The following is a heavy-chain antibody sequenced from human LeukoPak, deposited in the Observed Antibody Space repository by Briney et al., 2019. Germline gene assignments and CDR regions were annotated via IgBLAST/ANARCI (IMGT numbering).Heavy chain of an antibody. D-gene: IGHD7-27*01. Sequence: SSETLSLTCTVSGGSISSGGYYWSGIRQHPGKGLEWIGYIYYSGSTYYNPSLKGRVTISVDTSKNQFSLKLSSVTAADTAVYYCARDKNLGIRNWFDPWGQGTLVTVSS. J-gene: IGHJ5*02. CDR3: ARDKNLGIRNWFDP. CDR2: IYYSGST. CDR1: GGSISSGGYY. V-gene: IGHV4-31*03.